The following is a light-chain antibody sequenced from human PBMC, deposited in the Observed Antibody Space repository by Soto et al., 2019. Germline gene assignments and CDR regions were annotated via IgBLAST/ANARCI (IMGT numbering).Light chain of an antibody. CDR1: HRVSSSY. CDR3: QQYNNWPYT. Sequence: EIVLTQAPGTLSLSPGERATLSCRASHRVSSSYLAWYQQKPGQAPRLLIYGASTRATGIPARFSGSGSGTEFTLTISSLQSEDFAVYYCQQYNNWPYTFGQGTKVDIK. CDR2: GAS. V-gene: IGKV3-15*01. J-gene: IGKJ2*01.